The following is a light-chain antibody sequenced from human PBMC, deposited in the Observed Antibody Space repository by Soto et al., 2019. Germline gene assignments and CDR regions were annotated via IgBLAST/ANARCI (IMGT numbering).Light chain of an antibody. Sequence: QSALTQPPSASGSPGQSVTISCTGTSSDVGGYNYVSWYQQHPGKAPKLMIYEVSKWPSGVPDRFSGSKSGNTASLTVSGLQAEDEADYYCSSYAVSNTYVVFGGGTQLTVL. CDR2: EVS. V-gene: IGLV2-8*01. CDR3: SSYAVSNTYVV. CDR1: SSDVGGYNY. J-gene: IGLJ2*01.